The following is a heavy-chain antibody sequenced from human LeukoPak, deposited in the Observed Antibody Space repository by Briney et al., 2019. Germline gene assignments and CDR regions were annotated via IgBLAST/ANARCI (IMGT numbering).Heavy chain of an antibody. V-gene: IGHV3-23*01. CDR3: ARDRVSPASRYYGMDV. J-gene: IGHJ6*02. CDR2: ASGSGGST. D-gene: IGHD3-10*01. Sequence: GGSLRLSCAASGFTFSSYAMSWVRQAPGKGLEWVSSASGSGGSTYYADSVKGRFTISRDNAKNSLYLQMNSLRAEDTAVYYCARDRVSPASRYYGMDVWGQGTTVTVSS. CDR1: GFTFSSYA.